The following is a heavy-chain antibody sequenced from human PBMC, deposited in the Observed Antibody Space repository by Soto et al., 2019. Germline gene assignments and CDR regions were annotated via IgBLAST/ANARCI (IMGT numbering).Heavy chain of an antibody. J-gene: IGHJ6*02. CDR3: AKNLASEGGSLYHYAMDV. Sequence: RVLQTPAQGLEWVSAISGLGSSTYYADSVKGRFTISRDNSKNMLYLQMDSLRAEDTAVYYCAKNLASEGGSLYHYAMDVWGQAPTVTGPS. V-gene: IGHV3-23*01. CDR2: ISGLGSST. D-gene: IGHD5-12*01.